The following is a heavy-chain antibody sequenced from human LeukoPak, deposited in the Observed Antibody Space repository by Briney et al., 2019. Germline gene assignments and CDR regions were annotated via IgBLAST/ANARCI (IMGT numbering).Heavy chain of an antibody. CDR1: GFTFSSYA. Sequence: GGSLRLSCAASGFTFSSYAMTWVRQAPGKGLEWVSTISAAGGTIFYAGSVKGRFTISRDNSKNTLYLQLSSLRAEDTAVYYCARLTGASNSGYWRQGTLVTVSS. CDR3: ARLTGASNSGY. D-gene: IGHD2-8*02. V-gene: IGHV3-23*01. CDR2: ISAAGGTI. J-gene: IGHJ4*02.